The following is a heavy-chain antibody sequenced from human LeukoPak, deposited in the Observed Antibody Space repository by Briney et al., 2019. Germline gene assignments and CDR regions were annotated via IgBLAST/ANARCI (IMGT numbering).Heavy chain of an antibody. CDR2: ISSSSSYI. J-gene: IGHJ5*02. CDR1: GFTFSSYS. D-gene: IGHD2-15*01. CDR3: ARGPDIVVVVAATFWFDP. V-gene: IGHV3-21*01. Sequence: GGSLRLSCAASGFTFSSYSMNWVRQAPGKGLEWASSISSSSSYIYYADSVKGRFTISRDNAKNSLYLQMNSLRAEDTAVYYCARGPDIVVVVAATFWFDPWGQGTLVTVSS.